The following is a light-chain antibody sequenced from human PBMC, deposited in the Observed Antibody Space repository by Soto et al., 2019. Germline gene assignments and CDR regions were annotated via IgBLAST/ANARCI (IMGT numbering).Light chain of an antibody. Sequence: EIVMTQSPATLSVSPGERATLSCRASQSVSSNLAWYQQKPGQALRLLIYGASTRATGIPARFSGSGSGTEFTLTISSLQSEAFAVYYCQQYNNWPFPSWTFGQGTKVEIK. CDR3: QQYNNWPFPSWT. CDR2: GAS. CDR1: QSVSSN. V-gene: IGKV3-15*01. J-gene: IGKJ1*01.